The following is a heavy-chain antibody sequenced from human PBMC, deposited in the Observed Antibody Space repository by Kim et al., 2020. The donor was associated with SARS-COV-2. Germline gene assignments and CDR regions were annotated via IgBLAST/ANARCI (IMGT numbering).Heavy chain of an antibody. J-gene: IGHJ4*02. CDR1: GFTFGDYA. V-gene: IGHV3-9*01. CDR3: TKEDWHRGMAATGQFAY. Sequence: GGSLRLSCAASGFTFGDYAMHWVRQAPGKGLEWVSGISWNSGYIGYAGSVKGRFTISRDNAKNSLYLQMNSLRPDDTALYYCTKEDWHRGMAATGQFAYWGQGTLITVSS. CDR2: ISWNSGYI. D-gene: IGHD6-13*01.